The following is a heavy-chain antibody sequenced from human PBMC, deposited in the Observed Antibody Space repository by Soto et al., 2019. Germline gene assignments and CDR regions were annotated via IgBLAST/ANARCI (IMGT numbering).Heavy chain of an antibody. D-gene: IGHD2-15*01. V-gene: IGHV1-3*01. CDR1: GYTFTSNG. Sequence: ASVKVSCKASGYTFTSNGISWVRQAPGQRLEWMGWINAGNGNTKCSQKFQDRVTITRDTSASTAYMELSSLRSEDTAVYYCARGESVVGDYWGQGTLVTVSS. CDR2: INAGNGNT. CDR3: ARGESVVGDY. J-gene: IGHJ4*02.